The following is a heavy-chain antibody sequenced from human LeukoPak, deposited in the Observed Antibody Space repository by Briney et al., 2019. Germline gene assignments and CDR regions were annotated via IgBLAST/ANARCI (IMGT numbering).Heavy chain of an antibody. CDR1: GFTFSSYA. CDR2: ISGSGNRT. CDR3: AKGYPDSSGYNYFDY. Sequence: GGSLRLSCAASGFTFSSYAMSWVRQAPGKGLEWVSSISGSGNRTYYADSVKGRFTISRDNSKNTLFLQMNSLRAEDTAVYYCAKGYPDSSGYNYFDYWGQGTLVTVSS. V-gene: IGHV3-23*01. D-gene: IGHD3-22*01. J-gene: IGHJ4*02.